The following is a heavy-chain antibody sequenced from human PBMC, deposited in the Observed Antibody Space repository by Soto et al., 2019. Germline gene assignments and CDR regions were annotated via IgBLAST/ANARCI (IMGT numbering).Heavy chain of an antibody. J-gene: IGHJ5*02. CDR3: ARASQYADPALEWFGP. Sequence: QVRLPESGPGLVKLSDTLSLTCTVSGHSITSSPYFWGWLRRSPGTGLEWIATIAYNVSPYYNPYLRSRITTAVDTSLNDFSLKLSSVTAADTAIYFCARASQYADPALEWFGPWRQGTRGSVSS. CDR2: IAYNVSP. CDR1: GHSITSSPYF. D-gene: IGHD2-2*01. V-gene: IGHV4-39*02.